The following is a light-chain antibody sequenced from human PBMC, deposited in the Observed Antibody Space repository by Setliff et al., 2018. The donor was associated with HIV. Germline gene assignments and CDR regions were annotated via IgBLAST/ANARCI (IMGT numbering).Light chain of an antibody. CDR2: EVS. CDR3: CSYAGSSTWV. V-gene: IGLV2-23*02. Sequence: QSALTQPASVSGSPGQSITISCTGTSSDVGNYNLVSWYQQHPGKAPKVMIYEVSKRPSGISNRFSGSKSGNTASLTISGLQAEDEADYYCCSYAGSSTWVFGGGTQLTVL. CDR1: SSDVGNYNL. J-gene: IGLJ3*02.